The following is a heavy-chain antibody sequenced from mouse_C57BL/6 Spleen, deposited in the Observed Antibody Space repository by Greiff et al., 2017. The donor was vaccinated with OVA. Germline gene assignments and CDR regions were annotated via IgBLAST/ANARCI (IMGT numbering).Heavy chain of an antibody. V-gene: IGHV1-26*01. J-gene: IGHJ2*01. CDR2: INPNNGGT. D-gene: IGHD1-1*01. Sequence: VQLQQSGPELVKPGASVKISCKASGYTFTDYYMNWVKQSHGKSLEWIGDINPNNGGTSYNQKFKGKATLTVDKSSGTAYMELRSLTSEDSAVYYCALYYYGSSYFDYWGQGTTLTVSS. CDR3: ALYYYGSSYFDY. CDR1: GYTFTDYY.